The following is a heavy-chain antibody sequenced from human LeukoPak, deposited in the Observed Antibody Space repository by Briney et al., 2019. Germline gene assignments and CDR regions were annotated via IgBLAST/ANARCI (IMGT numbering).Heavy chain of an antibody. J-gene: IGHJ4*02. Sequence: GGSLRLSCAASEFTFSISAMSWVRQAPGKGLEWVSAISPGDGGTYYADSAKGRFTISRDNSKNTLYLQVNSLRADDTAVYYCAKVELCSGGSCYYFDYWGQATLLTVSS. V-gene: IGHV3-23*01. CDR2: ISPGDGGT. CDR1: EFTFSISA. CDR3: AKVELCSGGSCYYFDY. D-gene: IGHD2-15*01.